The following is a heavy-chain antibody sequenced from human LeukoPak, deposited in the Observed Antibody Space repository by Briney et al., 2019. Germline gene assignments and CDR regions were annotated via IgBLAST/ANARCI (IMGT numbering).Heavy chain of an antibody. D-gene: IGHD6-13*01. CDR3: ASLPLPNSSSWYGAFDI. CDR2: ISAYNGNT. J-gene: IGHJ3*02. Sequence: ASVKVSCKASGYTFTSYGISWVRQAPGQGLEWMGWISAYNGNTNYAQKLQGRVTMTTDTSTSTAYMELRSLRSDDTAVYYCASLPLPNSSSWYGAFDIWGQGTMVTVSS. V-gene: IGHV1-18*01. CDR1: GYTFTSYG.